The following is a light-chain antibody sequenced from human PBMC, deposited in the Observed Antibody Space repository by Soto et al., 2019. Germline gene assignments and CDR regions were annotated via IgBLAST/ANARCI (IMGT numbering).Light chain of an antibody. CDR1: QNVRSN. V-gene: IGKV3-15*01. CDR2: GAS. Sequence: EIVMTQSPATLSVSPGERATLSCRASQNVRSNLAWYQQKPGQAPRLLIYGASTRATGVPARFSGSGSGTAFTPSPSSPRSEVFSVYSCQQNTAWPPSSGGGTKVEIK. CDR3: QQNTAWPPS. J-gene: IGKJ4*01.